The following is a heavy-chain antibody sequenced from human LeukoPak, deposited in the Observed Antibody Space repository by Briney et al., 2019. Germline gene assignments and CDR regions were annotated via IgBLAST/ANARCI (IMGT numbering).Heavy chain of an antibody. Sequence: SETLSLTRTVSGYYISSGYYWAWIRQPPGKGLQWIGGIYHSGSTYYNPSLKSRVTISVDTSKNQFSLKLSSVTAADTAVYYCARVSSGWFPIHWGQGTLVTVSS. D-gene: IGHD6-19*01. V-gene: IGHV4-38-2*02. CDR3: ARVSSGWFPIH. J-gene: IGHJ4*02. CDR1: GYYISSGYY. CDR2: IYHSGST.